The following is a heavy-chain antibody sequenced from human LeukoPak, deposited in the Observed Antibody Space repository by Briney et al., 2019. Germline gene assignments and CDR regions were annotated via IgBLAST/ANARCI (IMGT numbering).Heavy chain of an antibody. V-gene: IGHV3-7*01. CDR2: IKQDGSEK. CDR3: ARVGSSWYGARNNWFDP. Sequence: PGGSLRLSCAASGFTFSSYEMNWVRQAPGKGLEWVANIKQDGSEKYYVASVKGRFTISRDNAKNSLYLQMNSLRAEDTAVYYCARVGSSWYGARNNWFDPWGQGTLVTVSS. CDR1: GFTFSSYE. J-gene: IGHJ5*02. D-gene: IGHD6-13*01.